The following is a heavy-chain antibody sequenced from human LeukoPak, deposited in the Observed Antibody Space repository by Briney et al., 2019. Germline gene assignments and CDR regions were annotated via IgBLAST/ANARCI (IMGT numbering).Heavy chain of an antibody. D-gene: IGHD4-17*01. CDR2: IIPIFGTA. V-gene: IGHV1-69*06. J-gene: IGHJ3*02. Sequence: GASVKVSCKASGGTFSSYAISWVRQAPGQGLEWMGGIIPIFGTANYAQKFQGRVTMTEDTSTDTAYMELSSLRSEDTAVYYCATGGGGDYGLGAFDIWGPGTMVTVSS. CDR3: ATGGGGDYGLGAFDI. CDR1: GGTFSSYA.